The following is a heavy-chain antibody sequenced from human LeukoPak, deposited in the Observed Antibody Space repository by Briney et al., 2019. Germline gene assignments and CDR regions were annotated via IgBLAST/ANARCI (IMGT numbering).Heavy chain of an antibody. CDR2: IYYSGST. Sequence: GSLRLSCAASGFTFSSYAMSWVRQAPGRGLEWIGSIYYSGSTYYNPSLKSRVTISVDTSKNHFSLKLSSVTAADTAIYYCARGQWLPVFDFWGQGTLVTVSS. CDR3: ARGQWLPVFDF. D-gene: IGHD3-22*01. V-gene: IGHV4-38-2*01. CDR1: GFTFSSYA. J-gene: IGHJ4*02.